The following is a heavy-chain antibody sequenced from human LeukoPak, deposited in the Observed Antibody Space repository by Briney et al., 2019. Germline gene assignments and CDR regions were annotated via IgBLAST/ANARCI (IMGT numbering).Heavy chain of an antibody. CDR2: ISTSSRYI. V-gene: IGHV3-21*01. D-gene: IGHD2-2*03. Sequence: GGSLRLSCAASGFTLSNYDMNWVRQAPGKGLEWVSSISTSSRYIYYKDSVRGRFTISRDDAKNSLYLEMNSLRAEDTAVYYCARLMDRARRDAFDIWGHGTMVTVSS. CDR3: ARLMDRARRDAFDI. J-gene: IGHJ3*02. CDR1: GFTLSNYD.